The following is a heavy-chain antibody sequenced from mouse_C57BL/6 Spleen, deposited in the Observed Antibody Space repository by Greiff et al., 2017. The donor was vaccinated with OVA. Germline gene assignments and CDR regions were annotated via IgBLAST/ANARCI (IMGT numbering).Heavy chain of an antibody. CDR1: GYTFTSYW. CDR3: ARKITTVVGQAMDY. Sequence: VQLQQPGAELVKPGASVKLSCKASGYTFTSYWMHWVKQRPGQGLEWIGMIHPNSGSTNYNEKFKSKATLTVDKSSSTAYMQLSSLTSEDSAVYYCARKITTVVGQAMDYWGQGTSVTVSS. J-gene: IGHJ4*01. V-gene: IGHV1-64*01. D-gene: IGHD1-1*01. CDR2: IHPNSGST.